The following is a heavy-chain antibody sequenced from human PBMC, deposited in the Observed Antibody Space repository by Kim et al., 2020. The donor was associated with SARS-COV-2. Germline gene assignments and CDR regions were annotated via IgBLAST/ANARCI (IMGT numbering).Heavy chain of an antibody. D-gene: IGHD1-26*01. V-gene: IGHV1-69*13. CDR1: GGTFISYA. J-gene: IGHJ6*02. CDR2: IIPIFGTA. Sequence: SVKVSCKASGGTFISYAISWVRQAPGQGLEWMGGIIPIFGTANYAQKFQGRVTITADESTSTAYMELSSLRSEDTAVYYCARVVVGATSDYYYYGMDVWGQGTTVTVSS. CDR3: ARVVVGATSDYYYYGMDV.